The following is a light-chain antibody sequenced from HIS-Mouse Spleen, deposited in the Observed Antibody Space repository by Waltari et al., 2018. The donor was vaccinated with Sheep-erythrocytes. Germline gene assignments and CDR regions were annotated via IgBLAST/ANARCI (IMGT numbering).Light chain of an antibody. Sequence: LTQPPSASGSPGQSVTISCTGTSSYVGGYNYVSWYQQHPGKAPKLMIYEVSKRPSGVPDRFSGSKSGNTASLTVSGLQAEDEADYYCSSYAGSNNYVFGTGTKVTVL. CDR3: SSYAGSNNYV. CDR2: EVS. CDR1: SSYVGGYNY. J-gene: IGLJ1*01. V-gene: IGLV2-8*01.